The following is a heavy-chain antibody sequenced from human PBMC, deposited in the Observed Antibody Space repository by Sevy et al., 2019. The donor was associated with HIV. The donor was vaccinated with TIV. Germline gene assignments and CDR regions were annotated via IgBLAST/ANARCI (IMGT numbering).Heavy chain of an antibody. CDR2: IYPDDSDT. CDR1: GYTFTDYW. D-gene: IGHD1-1*01. CDR3: ARGARGTRRSFYYYGLNV. J-gene: IGHJ6*02. V-gene: IGHV5-51*01. Sequence: GESLKISCKGSGYTFTDYWIAWVRQMPGKGLEWMGIIYPDDSDTRYSPSFQGQVTISADKSISTAYLQWSSLKASDTAMYFCARGARGTRRSFYYYGLNVWGQGTTVTVSS.